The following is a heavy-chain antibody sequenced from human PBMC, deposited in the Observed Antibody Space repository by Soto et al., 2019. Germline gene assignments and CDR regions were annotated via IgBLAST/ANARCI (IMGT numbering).Heavy chain of an antibody. CDR1: GGSISSGGYS. CDR3: ARDGRLMLRGFSFYNGMDL. D-gene: IGHD3-10*01. Sequence: SETLSLTCAVSGGSISSGGYSWSWIRQPPGKGLEWIGYIYHSGSTYYNPSLKSRITISVDRSKNQFSLKLTSVTVADTAVYFCARDGRLMLRGFSFYNGMDLWGQGTTVSVSS. V-gene: IGHV4-30-2*01. J-gene: IGHJ6*02. CDR2: IYHSGST.